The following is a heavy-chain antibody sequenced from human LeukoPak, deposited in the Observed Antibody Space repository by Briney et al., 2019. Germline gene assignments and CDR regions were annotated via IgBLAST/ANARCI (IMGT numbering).Heavy chain of an antibody. D-gene: IGHD3-16*01. J-gene: IGHJ6*02. CDR1: GFTFSSYA. CDR3: ARAGGPTRRGYYYYYGMDV. V-gene: IGHV3-30-3*01. CDR2: ISYDGSNK. Sequence: GGSLRLSCAASGFTFSSYAMHWVRQAPGKGLEGVAVISYDGSNKYYADSVKGRFTISRDNSKNTLYLQMNSLRAEDTAVYYCARAGGPTRRGYYYYYGMDVWGQGTTVTVSS.